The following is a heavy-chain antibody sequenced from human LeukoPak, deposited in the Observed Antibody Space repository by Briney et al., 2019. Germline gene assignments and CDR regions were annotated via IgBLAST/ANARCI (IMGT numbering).Heavy chain of an antibody. CDR2: ISSSSSII. J-gene: IGHJ4*02. Sequence: GGSLRLSCGASGFTFNNYDMNWVRQAPGKGLEWVSYISSSSSIIYYADSVKGRFTISRDTAKNSLYLQMNSLRAEDTAVYYCARGFRKIEYWGQGTLVTVSS. V-gene: IGHV3-48*01. CDR3: ARGFRKIEY. CDR1: GFTFNNYD.